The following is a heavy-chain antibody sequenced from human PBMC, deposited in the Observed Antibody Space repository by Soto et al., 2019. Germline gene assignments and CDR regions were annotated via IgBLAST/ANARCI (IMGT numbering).Heavy chain of an antibody. CDR3: AREQLHLGELALDY. CDR2: INASIGNT. J-gene: IGHJ4*02. CDR1: GYTFTSYA. Sequence: ASVKVSCKASGYTFTSYAMHWVRQAPGQGLEWMGWINASIGNTKYSQKFQGRVTITVDKSTSTAYMELSSLRSEDTAVYYCAREQLHLGELALDYWGQGTLVTVS. V-gene: IGHV1-3*01. D-gene: IGHD3-16*01.